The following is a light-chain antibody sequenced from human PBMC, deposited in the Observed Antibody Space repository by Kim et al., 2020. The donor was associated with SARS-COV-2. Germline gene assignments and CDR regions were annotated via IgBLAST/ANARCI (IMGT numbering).Light chain of an antibody. V-gene: IGKV1-39*01. CDR1: EYINTY. CDR3: QHSYTTPWT. J-gene: IGKJ1*01. Sequence: ASVGDTVTIACRASEYINTYLNWYQQKPGKAPKLLIYTASTLHSGVPSRCSGSGSGADFTLTISSLQPEDFATYYCQHSYTTPWTFGHGTKVDIK. CDR2: TAS.